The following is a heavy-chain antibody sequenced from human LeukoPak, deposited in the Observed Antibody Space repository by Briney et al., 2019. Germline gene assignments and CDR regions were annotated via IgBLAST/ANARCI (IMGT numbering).Heavy chain of an antibody. V-gene: IGHV3-23*01. CDR2: TSSSDPGT. Sequence: GGSLRLSCAASGFPLSSYAMSWVRQGPGKGLEWVAATSSSDPGTYHADSVRGRFTISRDNSKNTLYLQMNRLRVEDAAVYYCASSPTGYSYGFDYWGQGTLVTVSS. CDR1: GFPLSSYA. J-gene: IGHJ4*02. CDR3: ASSPTGYSYGFDY. D-gene: IGHD5-18*01.